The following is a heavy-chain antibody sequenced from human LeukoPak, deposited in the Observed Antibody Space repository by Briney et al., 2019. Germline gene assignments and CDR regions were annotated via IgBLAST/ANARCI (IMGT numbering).Heavy chain of an antibody. V-gene: IGHV1-69*05. J-gene: IGHJ6*03. CDR3: ASRGCSSTSCYGPYYYYYMDV. CDR1: GGTFSSYA. Sequence: SVKVSCKASGGTFSSYAISWVRQAPRQGLEWMGGIIPIFGTANYAQKFQGRVTITTDESTSTAYMELSSLRSEDTAVYYCASRGCSSTSCYGPYYYYYMDVWGKGTTVTVSS. D-gene: IGHD2-2*01. CDR2: IIPIFGTA.